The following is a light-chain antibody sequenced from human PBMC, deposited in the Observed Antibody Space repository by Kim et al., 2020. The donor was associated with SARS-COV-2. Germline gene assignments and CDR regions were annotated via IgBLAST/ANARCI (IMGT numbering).Light chain of an antibody. Sequence: SYELTQPPSVSVSPGQTASITCSGHKLGDKYAYWYQQKPGQSPVLVIYQDDKRPSGIPERFSGSNSGNTATLTISGTQAMDEADYYCQAWDSSTATWVFGGGTKLTVL. J-gene: IGLJ3*02. CDR1: KLGDKY. CDR3: QAWDSSTATWV. V-gene: IGLV3-1*01. CDR2: QDD.